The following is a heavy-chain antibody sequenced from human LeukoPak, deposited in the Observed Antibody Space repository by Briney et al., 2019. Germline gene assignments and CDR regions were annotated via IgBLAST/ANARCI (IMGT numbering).Heavy chain of an antibody. V-gene: IGHV1-46*01. D-gene: IGHD2-2*01. Sequence: VASVKVSCKASGYTFTSYYMHWVRQAPGQGLEWMGIINPSGGSTSYAQKFQGRVTMTRDTSTSTVYVELSSLRSEDTAVYYCARDGEDCSSTSCYGGHYYYYYGMDVWGQGTTVTVSS. CDR1: GYTFTSYY. CDR3: ARDGEDCSSTSCYGGHYYYYYGMDV. J-gene: IGHJ6*02. CDR2: INPSGGST.